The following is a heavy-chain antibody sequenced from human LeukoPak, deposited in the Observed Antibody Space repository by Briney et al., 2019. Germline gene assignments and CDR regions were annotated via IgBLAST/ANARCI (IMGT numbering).Heavy chain of an antibody. CDR2: IYYSGST. D-gene: IGHD4-11*01. J-gene: IGHJ4*02. CDR1: GGSISSGGYY. Sequence: PSQTLSLTCTVPGGSISSGGYYWSWIRQHPGKGLEWIGYIYYSGSTYYNPSLKSRVTISVDTSKNQFSLKLSSVTAADTAVYYCARTPYSKVVGYYFDYWGQGTLVTVSS. V-gene: IGHV4-31*03. CDR3: ARTPYSKVVGYYFDY.